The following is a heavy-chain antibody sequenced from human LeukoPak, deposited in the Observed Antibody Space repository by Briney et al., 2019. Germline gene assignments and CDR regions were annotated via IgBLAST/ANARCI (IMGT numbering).Heavy chain of an antibody. J-gene: IGHJ4*02. CDR2: ISYDGSNK. CDR3: AKGTFWDSSWYYFDY. Sequence: PGGSLRLSCAASGFTFSSYGMHWVRQAPGKGLEWVAVISYDGSNKYYADSVKGRFTISRDNSKNTLYLQMNSLRAEDTAVYYCAKGTFWDSSWYYFDYWGQGTLVTVSS. D-gene: IGHD6-13*01. CDR1: GFTFSSYG. V-gene: IGHV3-30*18.